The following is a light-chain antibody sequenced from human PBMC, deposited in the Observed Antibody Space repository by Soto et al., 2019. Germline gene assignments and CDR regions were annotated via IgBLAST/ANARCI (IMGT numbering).Light chain of an antibody. CDR2: KAS. J-gene: IGKJ1*01. V-gene: IGKV1-5*03. CDR1: QSISSW. CDR3: QQYNSYSAT. Sequence: DIQMTQSPSTLSASVGERVTITCRASQSISSWLAWYQQKPGKAPKLLIYKASSLESGVPSRFSGSGSGTEFTLTISSLQPDDFATYYCQQYNSYSATFGQGPKVEIK.